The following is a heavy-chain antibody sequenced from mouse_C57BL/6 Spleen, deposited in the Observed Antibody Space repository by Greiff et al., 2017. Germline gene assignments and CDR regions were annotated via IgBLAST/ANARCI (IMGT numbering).Heavy chain of an antibody. Sequence: VKLVESGPELVKPGASVKISCKASGYAFSSSWMNWVKQRPGKGLEWIGRLDPNSGGTKYNEKFKSKATLTVDKPSSTAYMQLSSLTSEDSAVYYCARWGYDDYDEGAMDYWGQGTSVTVSS. D-gene: IGHD2-4*01. CDR1: GYAFSSSW. J-gene: IGHJ4*01. CDR3: ARWGYDDYDEGAMDY. V-gene: IGHV1-72*01. CDR2: LDPNSGGT.